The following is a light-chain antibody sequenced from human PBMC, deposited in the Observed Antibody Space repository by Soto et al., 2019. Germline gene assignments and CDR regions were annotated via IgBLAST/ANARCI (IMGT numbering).Light chain of an antibody. CDR2: GAS. CDR3: QQFYNWPPLYT. CDR1: QSVSSS. J-gene: IGKJ2*01. V-gene: IGKV3-15*01. Sequence: EIVMTQSPATLSVSPGERATLSCRACQSVSSSLAWYQQKPGQAPRLLIYGASTRATGIPARFSGSGSGTEFTLTISSLQSEDFAVYYCQQFYNWPPLYTFGQGTKLEIK.